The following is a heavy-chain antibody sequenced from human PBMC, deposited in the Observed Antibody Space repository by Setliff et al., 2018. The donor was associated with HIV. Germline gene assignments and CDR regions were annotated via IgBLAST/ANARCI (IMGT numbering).Heavy chain of an antibody. Sequence: GGSLRLSCAASGFTFSDYYMSWIRQAPGKGLEWVSYISSSENTIYYADSVKGRFTISRDNAKNSLYLQLNSLRAEDTAVYYCARASYYYDSSGLGYFDYWGQGTLVTVSS. CDR1: GFTFSDYY. D-gene: IGHD3-22*01. CDR2: ISSSENTI. V-gene: IGHV3-11*04. J-gene: IGHJ4*02. CDR3: ARASYYYDSSGLGYFDY.